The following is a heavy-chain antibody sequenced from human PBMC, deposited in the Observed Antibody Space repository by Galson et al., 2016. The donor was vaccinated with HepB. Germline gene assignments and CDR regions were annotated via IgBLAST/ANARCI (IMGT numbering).Heavy chain of an antibody. J-gene: IGHJ4*02. CDR3: AKDSGSMIVVATTLDY. Sequence: SLRLSCAASGFTFSRYAMSWVRQAPGKGLEWVSGISGGGGNTYYADSVKGRFTISRDNSKNTLYLQMNSLRAEDTAVYYCAKDSGSMIVVATTLDYWGQGTLVTVSS. D-gene: IGHD3-22*01. V-gene: IGHV3-23*01. CDR1: GFTFSRYA. CDR2: ISGGGGNT.